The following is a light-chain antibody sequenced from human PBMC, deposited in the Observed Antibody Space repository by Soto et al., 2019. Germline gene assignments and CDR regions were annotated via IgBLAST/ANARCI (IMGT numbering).Light chain of an antibody. J-gene: IGKJ5*01. CDR3: QQYYSSSIT. CDR1: QSVLNSANNKNY. Sequence: DVVMTQSPDSLTVSLGERATIDCRSSQSVLNSANNKNYLAWYQQKPGQSPNLLIYGATTRESGVPARFSGSGSGTDFTLTITGLQAEDVAVYYCQQYYSSSITFGQGTRLEIK. V-gene: IGKV4-1*01. CDR2: GAT.